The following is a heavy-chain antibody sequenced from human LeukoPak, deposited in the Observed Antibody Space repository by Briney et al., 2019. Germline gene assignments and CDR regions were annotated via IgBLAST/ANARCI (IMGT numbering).Heavy chain of an antibody. CDR2: IKQDGSEK. CDR3: AREGATSSIWYPAGGMDV. Sequence: PGGSLRLSCVVSGFTFSSYWMHWVRHAPGKGLEWVANIKQDGSEKYYVDSVKGRFTISRDNAKNSLYLQMNSLRAEDTAVYYCAREGATSSIWYPAGGMDVWGQGTTVTVSS. D-gene: IGHD6-13*01. V-gene: IGHV3-7*01. J-gene: IGHJ6*02. CDR1: GFTFSSYW.